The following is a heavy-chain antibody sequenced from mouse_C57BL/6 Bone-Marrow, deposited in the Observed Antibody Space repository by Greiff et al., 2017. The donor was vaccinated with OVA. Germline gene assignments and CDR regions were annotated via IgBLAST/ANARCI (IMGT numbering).Heavy chain of an antibody. CDR3: ARSGYYGSWYFDV. V-gene: IGHV1-52*01. CDR2: IDPSDSET. CDR1: GYTFTSYW. D-gene: IGHD1-1*01. J-gene: IGHJ1*03. Sequence: QVQLKQPGAELVRSGSSVKLSCKASGYTFTSYWMHWVKQRPIQGLEWIGNIDPSDSETHYNQKFKDKATLTVDKSSSTAYMQLSSLTSEDSAVYYCARSGYYGSWYFDVWGTGTTVTVSS.